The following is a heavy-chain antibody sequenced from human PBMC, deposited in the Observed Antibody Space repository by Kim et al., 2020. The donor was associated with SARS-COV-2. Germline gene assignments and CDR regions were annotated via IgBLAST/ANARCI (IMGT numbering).Heavy chain of an antibody. J-gene: IGHJ3*02. CDR1: GFTFSSYW. CDR3: ARAFALTTVTTDAFDI. V-gene: IGHV3-7*03. D-gene: IGHD4-17*01. Sequence: GGSLRLSCAASGFTFSSYWMSWVRQAPGKGLEWVANIKQDGSEKYYVDSVKGRFTISRDNAKNSLYLQMNSLRAEDTAVYYCARAFALTTVTTDAFDIWGQGTMVTVSS. CDR2: IKQDGSEK.